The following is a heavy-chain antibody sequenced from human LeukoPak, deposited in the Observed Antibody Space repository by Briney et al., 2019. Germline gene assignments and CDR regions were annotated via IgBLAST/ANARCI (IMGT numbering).Heavy chain of an antibody. CDR3: ARDRSYYDSSGYYYAGWFGP. V-gene: IGHV4-61*02. J-gene: IGHJ5*02. CDR2: IYTSGST. Sequence: SETLSLTCTVSGGSISSSSYYWGWIRQPAGKGLEWIGRIYTSGSTNYNPSLKSRVTISVDTSKNQFSLKLSSVTAADTAVYYCARDRSYYDSSGYYYAGWFGPWGQGTLVTVSS. D-gene: IGHD3-22*01. CDR1: GGSISSSSYY.